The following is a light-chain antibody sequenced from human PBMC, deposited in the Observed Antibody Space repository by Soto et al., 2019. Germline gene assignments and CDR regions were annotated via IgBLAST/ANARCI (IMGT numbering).Light chain of an antibody. CDR3: QQYNNWPRIT. J-gene: IGKJ5*01. V-gene: IGKV3-15*01. CDR1: QSVSSW. CDR2: GAS. Sequence: MTQSPSTLSASVGDRVTITCRASQSVSSWLAWYQQKAGQAPRLLIYGASTRATGIPARFSGSGSGTEFTLTISSLQSEDFAVYYCQQYNNWPRITFGQGTRLEI.